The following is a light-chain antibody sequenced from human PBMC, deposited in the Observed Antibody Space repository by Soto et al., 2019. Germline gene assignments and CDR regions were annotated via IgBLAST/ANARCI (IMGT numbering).Light chain of an antibody. CDR2: DAS. CDR1: RSISDW. Sequence: DIQMTQSPSSLSPSVGDRVTITCRASRSISDWLAWYQQKPGKAPELLIFDASNLKSGVSSRFSGSGSGTEFTLTISRLQPDDVATYYCLQYNNYPRTFGQGTKVEIK. V-gene: IGKV1-5*01. CDR3: LQYNNYPRT. J-gene: IGKJ1*01.